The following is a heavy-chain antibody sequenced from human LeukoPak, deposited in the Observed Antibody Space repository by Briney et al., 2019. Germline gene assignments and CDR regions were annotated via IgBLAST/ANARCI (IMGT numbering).Heavy chain of an antibody. CDR3: ARDQDYDILTGYSAFDI. J-gene: IGHJ3*02. D-gene: IGHD3-9*01. V-gene: IGHV3-7*01. Sequence: GGSLRLSCAAPGFTFSSYWMSWVRQAPGKGLEWVANIKQDGSEKYYVDSVKGRFTISRDNAKNSLYLQMNGLRAEDTAVYYCARDQDYDILTGYSAFDIWGQGTMVTVSS. CDR1: GFTFSSYW. CDR2: IKQDGSEK.